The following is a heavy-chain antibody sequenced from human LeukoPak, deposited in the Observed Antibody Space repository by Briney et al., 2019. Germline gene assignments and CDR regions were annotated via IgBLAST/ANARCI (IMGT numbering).Heavy chain of an antibody. CDR1: GFIFSSYG. Sequence: PGGSLRLSCAASGFIFSSYGMHWVRQAPGKGLEWVAVISYDGSNKYYADSVKGRFTISRDNSKNTLYLQMNSLRAEDTAVYYCAKEVSFDWLGPGDFWGQGTLVTVSS. V-gene: IGHV3-30*18. CDR3: AKEVSFDWLGPGDF. J-gene: IGHJ4*02. CDR2: ISYDGSNK. D-gene: IGHD3-9*01.